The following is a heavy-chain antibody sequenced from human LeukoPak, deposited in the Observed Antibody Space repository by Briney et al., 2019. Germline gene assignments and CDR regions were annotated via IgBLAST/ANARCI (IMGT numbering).Heavy chain of an antibody. J-gene: IGHJ4*02. CDR1: GGSVTSTNW. CDR3: AHSVDSAMVN. Sequence: TLSLTCDVSGGSVTSTNWWTWVRQPPGKALEWLALIYWDDDKRYSPSLKSRLTITKDTSKNLVVLTMTNIDPVDTATYYCAHSVDSAMVNWGQGTLVTVSS. CDR2: IYWDDDK. D-gene: IGHD5-18*01. V-gene: IGHV2-5*08.